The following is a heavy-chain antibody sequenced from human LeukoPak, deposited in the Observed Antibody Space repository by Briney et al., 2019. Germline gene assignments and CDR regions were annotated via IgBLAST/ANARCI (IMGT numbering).Heavy chain of an antibody. CDR1: GFTLSSYA. Sequence: GGSLRLSCAASGFTLSSYAMSWVRQAPGKGLEWVSAISGTGNTYHADSVKGRFTISRDNSKNTLYLQMNSLRAEDTAVYYCAREGGDCSGGSCYSINWFDPWGQGTLVTVSS. CDR3: AREGGDCSGGSCYSINWFDP. J-gene: IGHJ5*02. D-gene: IGHD2-15*01. V-gene: IGHV3-23*01. CDR2: ISGTGNT.